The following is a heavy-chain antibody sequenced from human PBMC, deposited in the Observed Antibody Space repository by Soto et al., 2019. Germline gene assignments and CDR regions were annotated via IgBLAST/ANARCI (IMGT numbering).Heavy chain of an antibody. CDR2: ISGSGGSA. J-gene: IGHJ6*02. CDR1: GFTFSSYA. CDR3: AKCPFLEWLVNLDV. V-gene: IGHV3-23*01. Sequence: PGGSLRLSCAASGFTFSSYAMTWVRQAPGKGLEWVSGISGSGGSAYYADSVKGRFTISRENSKNTLYLQMNSLRAEDTAVYYCAKCPFLEWLVNLDVWGQGTTVTVSS. D-gene: IGHD3-3*02.